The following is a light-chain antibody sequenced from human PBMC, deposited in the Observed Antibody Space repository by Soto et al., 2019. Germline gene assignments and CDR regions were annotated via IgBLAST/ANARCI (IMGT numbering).Light chain of an antibody. V-gene: IGLV2-14*01. CDR1: SSDIGAYHY. CDR2: AVN. J-gene: IGLJ2*01. CDR3: NSYTNSDTVI. Sequence: QSALTQAASVSGSPGQSITISCTGTSSDIGAYHYVSWYQQRPGKAPKVLIYAVNNRPSGISDRFSGSKSGNTASLTISGLQAEDEAGYYCNSYTNSDTVIFGGGTKLTVL.